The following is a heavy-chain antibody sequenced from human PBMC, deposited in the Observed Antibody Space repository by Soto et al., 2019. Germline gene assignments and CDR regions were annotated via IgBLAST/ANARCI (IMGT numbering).Heavy chain of an antibody. CDR2: ISFSGGA. D-gene: IGHD2-15*01. J-gene: IGHJ4*02. CDR3: ARVHTYCSVGNCVFEF. CDR1: GGSITSHY. Sequence: SQPLSLTCTVSGGSITSHYWSWIRQPPEKRLEFIGYISFSGGANYNPSLESRVTISVDTSQNQFSLKVNSVTAADTAVYYCARVHTYCSVGNCVFEFWGRGTLVTVSS. V-gene: IGHV4-59*11.